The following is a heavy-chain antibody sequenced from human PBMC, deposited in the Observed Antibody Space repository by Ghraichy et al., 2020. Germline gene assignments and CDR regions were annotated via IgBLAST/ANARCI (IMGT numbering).Heavy chain of an antibody. Sequence: GGSLRLSCAASGFAFSDSWMNWVRQAPGKRLEWVGSATPDGSGTYQADSVKGRFTISRDNAKKSLYLEMIRLRVEDTAVYYCARDRDHGAFDIWGQGTTVTVSS. CDR1: GFAFSDSW. V-gene: IGHV3-7*01. J-gene: IGHJ3*02. CDR2: ATPDGSGT. D-gene: IGHD3-10*01. CDR3: ARDRDHGAFDI.